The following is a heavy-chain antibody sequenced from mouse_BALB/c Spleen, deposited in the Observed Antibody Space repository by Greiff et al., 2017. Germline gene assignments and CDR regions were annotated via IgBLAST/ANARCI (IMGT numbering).Heavy chain of an antibody. Sequence: EVQLKESGGGLVQPGGSLKLSCAASGFTFSSYGMSWVRQTPDKRLELVATINSNGGSTYYPDSVKGRFTISRDNAKNTLYLQMSSLKSEDTAMYYCARYYRYDGSWFAYWGQGTLVTVSA. J-gene: IGHJ3*01. V-gene: IGHV5-6-3*01. CDR3: ARYYRYDGSWFAY. CDR1: GFTFSSYG. CDR2: INSNGGST. D-gene: IGHD2-14*01.